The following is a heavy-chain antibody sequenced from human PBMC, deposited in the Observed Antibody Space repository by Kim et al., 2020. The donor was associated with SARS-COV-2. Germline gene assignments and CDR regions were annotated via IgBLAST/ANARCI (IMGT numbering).Heavy chain of an antibody. CDR2: INSDGSST. D-gene: IGHD3-10*01. Sequence: GGSLRLSCAASGFTFSSYWMHWVRQAPGKGLVWVSRINSDGSSTSYADSVKGRFTISRDNAKNTLYLQMNSLRAEDTAVYYCAKITMVRGVTPDDYWGQGTLVTVSS. J-gene: IGHJ4*02. CDR1: GFTFSSYW. V-gene: IGHV3-74*01. CDR3: AKITMVRGVTPDDY.